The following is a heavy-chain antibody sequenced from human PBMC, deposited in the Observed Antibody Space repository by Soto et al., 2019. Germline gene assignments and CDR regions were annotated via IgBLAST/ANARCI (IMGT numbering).Heavy chain of an antibody. CDR1: GYTFTSYD. D-gene: IGHD3-10*01. J-gene: IGHJ6*03. CDR2: MNPNSGNT. CDR3: ARWYYGSGSYYTYYYYMDV. Sequence: ASVKVSCKASGYTFTSYDINWVRQATGQGLEWMGWMNPNSGNTGYAQKFQGRVTMTRNTSISTAYMELSSLRSEDTAVYYCARWYYGSGSYYTYYYYMDVWGKGTMVTAP. V-gene: IGHV1-8*01.